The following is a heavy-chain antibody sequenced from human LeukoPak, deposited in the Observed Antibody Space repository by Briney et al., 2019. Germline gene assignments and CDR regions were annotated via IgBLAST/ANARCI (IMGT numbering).Heavy chain of an antibody. Sequence: EASVKVSCKASGGTFSSYAISWVRQAPGQGLEWMGRIIPIFGTANYAQKFQGRVTITTDDSTSTAYMELSSLRSEDTAVYYCARDSDYASDYWGQGTLVTVSS. CDR3: ARDSDYASDY. CDR1: GGTFSSYA. D-gene: IGHD4-17*01. CDR2: IIPIFGTA. J-gene: IGHJ4*02. V-gene: IGHV1-69*05.